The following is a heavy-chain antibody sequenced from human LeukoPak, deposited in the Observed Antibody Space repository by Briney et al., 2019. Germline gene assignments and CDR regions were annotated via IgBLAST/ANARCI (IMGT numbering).Heavy chain of an antibody. Sequence: PGGSLRLSCAASGFTFSSYAMSWVRQAPGKGLVWVSRIDIDGNTVYADPAKGRFTISRDNAKSTLYLEMNSLRAEDTAVYYCARDMNYNLDYWGPGTLVTVSP. D-gene: IGHD1-7*01. CDR1: GFTFSSYA. J-gene: IGHJ4*02. CDR2: IDIDGNT. CDR3: ARDMNYNLDY. V-gene: IGHV3-74*01.